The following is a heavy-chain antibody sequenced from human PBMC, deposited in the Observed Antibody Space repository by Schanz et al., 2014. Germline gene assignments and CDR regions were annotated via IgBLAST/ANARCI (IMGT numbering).Heavy chain of an antibody. J-gene: IGHJ4*02. CDR2: IYYSGST. V-gene: IGHV4-59*12. D-gene: IGHD1-1*01. CDR3: ARDLEGFDY. CDR1: GGSITTNY. Sequence: QVHLQESGPGLVKPSETLSLTCTVSGGSITTNYWSWIRQPPGKGLEWIGYIYYSGSTDYNPSLKSGVTMSVDTSKTQFSLKLSSVTAADTAVYYCARDLEGFDYWGQGTLVTVSS.